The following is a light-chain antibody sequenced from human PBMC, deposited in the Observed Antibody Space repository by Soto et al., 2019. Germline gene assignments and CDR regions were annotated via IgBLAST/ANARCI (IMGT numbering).Light chain of an antibody. Sequence: ESGLRQGPGTLVLCSGEKNTLSCRGSQSISSNYLAWYQQKPGQAPRLLIYDASSRATGIPDRFSGSGSGADFTLTINRLEPEDYSVYHCQQYHTAPRPFAQETKLDIK. CDR3: QQYHTAPRP. V-gene: IGKV3-20*01. J-gene: IGKJ1*01. CDR1: QSISSNY. CDR2: DAS.